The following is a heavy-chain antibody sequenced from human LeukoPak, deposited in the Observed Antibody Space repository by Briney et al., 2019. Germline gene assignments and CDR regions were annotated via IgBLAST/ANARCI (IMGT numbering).Heavy chain of an antibody. J-gene: IGHJ4*02. Sequence: SETLSLTCTVSGGSISSYYWSWIRQPPGKGLEWIGEINHSGSTNYNPSLKSRVTISVDTSKNQFSLKLSSVTAADTAVYYCARGANYYYGSGSYYAYWGQGTLVTVSS. CDR1: GGSISSYY. V-gene: IGHV4-34*01. CDR3: ARGANYYYGSGSYYAY. D-gene: IGHD3-10*01. CDR2: INHSGST.